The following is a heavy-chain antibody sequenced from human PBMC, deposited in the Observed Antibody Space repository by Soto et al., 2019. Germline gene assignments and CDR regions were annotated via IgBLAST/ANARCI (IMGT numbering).Heavy chain of an antibody. CDR2: INTDGSAA. Sequence: AGSLRLSCALSGFTFSTNWMQWVRQVPGKGLVWVSRINTDGSAANYADSVKGRFTISRDNAKNTLYLQMNSLRVQDTAVYYCARDGEGYWGQGTRVTVSS. D-gene: IGHD2-21*01. CDR3: ARDGEGY. CDR1: GFTFSTNW. J-gene: IGHJ4*02. V-gene: IGHV3-74*01.